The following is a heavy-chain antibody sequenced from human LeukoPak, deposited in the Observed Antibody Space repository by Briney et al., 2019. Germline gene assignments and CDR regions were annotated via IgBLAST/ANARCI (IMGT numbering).Heavy chain of an antibody. CDR3: ARDLRYSSGWSASGMDV. CDR2: INPNSGDT. Sequence: ASAKVSCKASGYSFTGYYMHWVRQAPGQGLEWMGWINPNSGDTKYAQKFQGRVTMTRDTSISTAYMELTRLRSDDTAVYYCARDLRYSSGWSASGMDVWGKGTTVTISS. CDR1: GYSFTGYY. V-gene: IGHV1-2*02. D-gene: IGHD6-19*01. J-gene: IGHJ6*03.